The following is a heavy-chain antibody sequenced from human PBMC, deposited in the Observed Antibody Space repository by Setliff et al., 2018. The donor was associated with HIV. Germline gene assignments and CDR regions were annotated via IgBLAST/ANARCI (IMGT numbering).Heavy chain of an antibody. CDR2: IYPGDSDT. Sequence: GESLKISCKGSGYSFTSYWIGWVRQMPGKGLEWRGIIYPGDSDTRYSPSFQGQVTISADKSISTAYLQWSSLKASDTAMYYCARPIAVAGIGEEGRDAFDIWGQGTMVTVSS. CDR3: ARPIAVAGIGEEGRDAFDI. D-gene: IGHD6-19*01. V-gene: IGHV5-51*01. J-gene: IGHJ3*02. CDR1: GYSFTSYW.